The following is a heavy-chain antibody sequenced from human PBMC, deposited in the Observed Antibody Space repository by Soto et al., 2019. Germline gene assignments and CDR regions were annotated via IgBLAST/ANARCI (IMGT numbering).Heavy chain of an antibody. CDR3: ARALNGYGMDV. CDR1: RYIFTNYG. CDR2: ITTYNGNT. J-gene: IGHJ6*02. V-gene: IGHV1-18*01. D-gene: IGHD1-1*01. Sequence: QVQLVQSGVEVREPGASVKVSCKAVRYIFTNYGVSWVRQAPGQGLEWMGWITTYNGNTEYEQKFQGRVTMTTDASTSTAYMELGSLRSDDTATYYCARALNGYGMDVWGQGTTVTVSS.